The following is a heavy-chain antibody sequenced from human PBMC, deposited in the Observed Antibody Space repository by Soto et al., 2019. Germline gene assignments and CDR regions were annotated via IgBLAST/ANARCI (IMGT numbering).Heavy chain of an antibody. CDR2: ISSNGVGT. CDR1: GFTLSGYA. Sequence: EVQLAESGGGLAQPGGSLRLSCAASGFTLSGYAMDWVRQAPGKGLEYVSGISSNGVGTYYANSVQGRFTISRDNSKNPVYLQMGSLRPEDMAVYYCARRARPDFYYMDVWGKGNTVTVSS. CDR3: ARRARPDFYYMDV. V-gene: IGHV3-64*01. J-gene: IGHJ6*03. D-gene: IGHD6-6*01.